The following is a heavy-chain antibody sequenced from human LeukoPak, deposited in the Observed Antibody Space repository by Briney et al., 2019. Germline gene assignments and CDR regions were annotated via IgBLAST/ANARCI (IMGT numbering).Heavy chain of an antibody. CDR2: IYPGDSDT. CDR3: ARSDYGGNPRFDY. V-gene: IGHV5-51*01. Sequence: GESLKTSCKGSGYSFTNYWIGWVRRMPGKGLDWMGIIYPGDSDTRYSPSFRGQVTISADKSISTAYLQWSSLKASDTAMYYCARSDYGGNPRFDYWGQGTLVTVSS. J-gene: IGHJ4*02. D-gene: IGHD4-23*01. CDR1: GYSFTNYW.